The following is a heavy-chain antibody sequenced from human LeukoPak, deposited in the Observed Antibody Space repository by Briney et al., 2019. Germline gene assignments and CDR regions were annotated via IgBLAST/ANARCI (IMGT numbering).Heavy chain of an antibody. CDR1: GGSISSYY. V-gene: IGHV4-59*01. D-gene: IGHD3-9*01. CDR3: ARGVLRYFDWLPSGGYNWFDP. J-gene: IGHJ5*02. CDR2: IYYSGST. Sequence: SETLSLTCTVSGGSISSYYWSWIRQPPGKGLEWIGYIYYSGSTNYNPSLKSRVTISVDTSKNQFSLKLSSVTAADTAVYYCARGVLRYFDWLPSGGYNWFDPWGQGTLVTVSS.